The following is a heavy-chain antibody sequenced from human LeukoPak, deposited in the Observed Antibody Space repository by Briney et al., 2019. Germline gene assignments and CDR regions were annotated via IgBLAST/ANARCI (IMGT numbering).Heavy chain of an antibody. CDR2: ISGSGGGT. J-gene: IGHJ4*02. V-gene: IGHV3-23*01. Sequence: GGSLRLSWAASGFTFSSYTMGCVRQAPGKGLEWVSAISGSGGGTYYADSVKGRFTISRDNSNNTLFLQMNSLRAEDTAVYYCAKVRGGYDREFDDWGQGTLVTVSS. D-gene: IGHD5-12*01. CDR3: AKVRGGYDREFDD. CDR1: GFTFSSYT.